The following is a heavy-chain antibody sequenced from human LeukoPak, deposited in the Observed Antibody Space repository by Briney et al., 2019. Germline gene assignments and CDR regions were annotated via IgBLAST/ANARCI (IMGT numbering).Heavy chain of an antibody. CDR3: ARADAGTSGYNWFDP. V-gene: IGHV4-34*01. Sequence: SETLSLTCTVSGGSISSYYWSWTRQPPGKGLEWIGEINHSGSTNYNPSLKSRVTISVDTSKNQFSLKLSSVTAADTAVYYCARADAGTSGYNWFDPWGQGTLVTVSS. J-gene: IGHJ5*02. CDR1: GGSISSYY. D-gene: IGHD6-13*01. CDR2: INHSGST.